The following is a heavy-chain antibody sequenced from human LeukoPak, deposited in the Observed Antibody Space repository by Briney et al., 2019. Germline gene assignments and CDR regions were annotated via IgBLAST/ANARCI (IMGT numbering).Heavy chain of an antibody. Sequence: SETLSLTCTVSGGSISSHYWSWIWQPPGKGLEWIGYIYNSGSTNYNPSLKSRVTISLDTSKNQFSLKLTSVTAADTAVYFCARDDYGVFDAFDVWGQGTVVTVSS. CDR1: GGSISSHY. D-gene: IGHD3-16*01. J-gene: IGHJ3*01. V-gene: IGHV4-59*08. CDR2: IYNSGST. CDR3: ARDDYGVFDAFDV.